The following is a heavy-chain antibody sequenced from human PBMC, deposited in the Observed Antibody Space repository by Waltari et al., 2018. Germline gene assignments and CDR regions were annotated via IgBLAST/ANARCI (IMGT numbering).Heavy chain of an antibody. CDR1: GFTFDDYA. CDR2: ISWSGGSI. D-gene: IGHD3-10*01. CDR3: AREGSGSYGMDV. Sequence: EVQLVESGGGLVQPGRSLRLSCAASGFTFDDYAMHWVRQAPGKGLGWICVISWSGGSIGYADSVKCRFTISRDSSKNTLYLQMTSRSAEATAVYYCAREGSGSYGMDVWGQVTMVTVSS. J-gene: IGHJ6*02. V-gene: IGHV3-9*01.